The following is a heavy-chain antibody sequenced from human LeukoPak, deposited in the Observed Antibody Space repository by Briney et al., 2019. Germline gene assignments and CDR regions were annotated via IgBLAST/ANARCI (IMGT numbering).Heavy chain of an antibody. J-gene: IGHJ1*01. V-gene: IGHV3-48*01. CDR3: ARDRAVAVP. CDR1: GFTFSSYS. Sequence: PGGSLRLSCAASGFTFSSYSMNWVRQAPGKGLEWVSYISSSSSTIYYADSVKGRFTISRDNAKNSLYLQMNSLRAEDTAVYYCARDRAVAVPWGQGTLVTVSS. CDR2: ISSSSSTI. D-gene: IGHD6-19*01.